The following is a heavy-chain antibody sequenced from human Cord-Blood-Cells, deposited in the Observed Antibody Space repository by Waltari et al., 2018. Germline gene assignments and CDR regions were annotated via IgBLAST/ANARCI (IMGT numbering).Heavy chain of an antibody. D-gene: IGHD2-15*01. Sequence: EVQLVESGGGLVKPGGSLRLSCAASGFTFSNAWMSWVRQAPGKGLGWVGRIKRKTDGGTTDYAAPVKGRFTISRDDSKNTLYLQMNSLKTEDTAVYYCTTDCSGGSCYHFDYWGQGTLVTVSS. V-gene: IGHV3-15*01. CDR3: TTDCSGGSCYHFDY. CDR2: IKRKTDGGTT. J-gene: IGHJ4*02. CDR1: GFTFSNAW.